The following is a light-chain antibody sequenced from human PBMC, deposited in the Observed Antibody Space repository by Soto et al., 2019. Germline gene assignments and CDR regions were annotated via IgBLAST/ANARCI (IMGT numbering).Light chain of an antibody. CDR1: SGHSSYI. CDR3: ETWDSNTHVV. V-gene: IGLV4-60*03. J-gene: IGLJ2*01. Sequence: QLVLTQSSSASASLGSSVKLTCTLSSGHSSYIIAWHQQQPGKAPRYLMKLEGSGSYNKGSGVPDRFSGSSSGADRYLTISNLQSEDEADYYWETWDSNTHVVFGGGTKVTVL. CDR2: LEGSGSY.